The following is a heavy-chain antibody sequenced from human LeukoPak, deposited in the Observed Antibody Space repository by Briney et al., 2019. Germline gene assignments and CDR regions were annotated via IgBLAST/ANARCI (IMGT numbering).Heavy chain of an antibody. CDR1: GFTFKDYA. CDR2: IWYDGSNK. CDR3: ARDLEGYFDY. Sequence: GGSLRLSCTASGFTFKDYAMYWVRQAPGKGLEWVAVIWYDGSNKYYADSVKGRFTISRDNSKNTLYPQMNSLRAEDTAVYYCARDLEGYFDYWGQGTLVTVSS. J-gene: IGHJ4*02. V-gene: IGHV3-33*07.